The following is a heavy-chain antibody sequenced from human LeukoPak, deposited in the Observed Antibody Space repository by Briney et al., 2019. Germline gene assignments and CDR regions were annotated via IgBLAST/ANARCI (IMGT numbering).Heavy chain of an antibody. D-gene: IGHD4-17*01. V-gene: IGHV3-7*01. J-gene: IGHJ4*02. CDR2: IKQDGSEK. Sequence: PGGSLRLSCAASGFTFSSYWMSWVRQAPGKGLEWVANIKQDGSEKYYVDSVKGRFTISRDNAKNSLYLQMNSLRAEDTAVYYCAREAYGDYPGLTYFDYWGQGTLVTVSS. CDR3: AREAYGDYPGLTYFDY. CDR1: GFTFSSYW.